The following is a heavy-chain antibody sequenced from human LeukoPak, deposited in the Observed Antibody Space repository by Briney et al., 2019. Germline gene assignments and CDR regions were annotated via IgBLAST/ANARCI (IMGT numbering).Heavy chain of an antibody. Sequence: SETLSLTCAVYGGSFSSYYWGWIRQPPGKGLEWIGSIYYSGSTYYNPSLKSRVTMSVDTSKNQFSLKLSSVTAADTAVYYCARRRYSSSWGVDYWGQGTLVTVSS. D-gene: IGHD6-13*01. CDR2: IYYSGST. CDR3: ARRRYSSSWGVDY. CDR1: GGSFSSYY. V-gene: IGHV4-39*01. J-gene: IGHJ4*02.